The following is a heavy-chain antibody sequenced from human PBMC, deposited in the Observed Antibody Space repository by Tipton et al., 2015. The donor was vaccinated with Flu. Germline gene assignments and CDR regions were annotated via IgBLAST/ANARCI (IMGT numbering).Heavy chain of an antibody. J-gene: IGHJ6*02. CDR3: ARGGYSYGYGKNYYYYGMDV. CDR1: GGSISSGSYY. CDR2: IYTSGST. Sequence: TLSLTCTVSGGSISSGSYYWSWIRQPAGKGLEWIGRIYTSGSTNYNPSLKSRVTISVDTSKNQFSLKLSSVTAADTAVYYCARGGYSYGYGKNYYYYGMDVWGQGYTVTVSS. V-gene: IGHV4-61*02. D-gene: IGHD5-18*01.